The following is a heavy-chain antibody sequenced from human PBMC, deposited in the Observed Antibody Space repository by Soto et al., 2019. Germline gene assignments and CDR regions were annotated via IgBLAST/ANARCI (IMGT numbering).Heavy chain of an antibody. D-gene: IGHD5-12*01. CDR1: GYTFTRYA. J-gene: IGHJ4*02. Sequence: GSMKGSRQGSGYTFTRYAIPLGGQAPGQRLEWMGWINAGNGNTKYSQKFQGRVTITRDTSASTAYMELSSLRSEDTAAYYCARDHRRATIPDYWGQGTLVTVSS. CDR3: ARDHRRATIPDY. V-gene: IGHV1-3*01. CDR2: INAGNGNT.